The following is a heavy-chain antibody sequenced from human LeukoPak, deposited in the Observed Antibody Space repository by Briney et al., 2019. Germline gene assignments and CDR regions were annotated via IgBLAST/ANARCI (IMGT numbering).Heavy chain of an antibody. D-gene: IGHD2-8*02. Sequence: GGSLRLSCAASGFTFSTFVMIWVRQPPGKGLEWVSSIFPSGGEIHYADSVRGRFTISRDNSKSTLSLQMNSLRAEDTAIYYCATYRQVLLPFESWGQGTLVTVSS. V-gene: IGHV3-23*01. CDR2: IFPSGGEI. CDR3: ATYRQVLLPFES. CDR1: GFTFSTFV. J-gene: IGHJ4*02.